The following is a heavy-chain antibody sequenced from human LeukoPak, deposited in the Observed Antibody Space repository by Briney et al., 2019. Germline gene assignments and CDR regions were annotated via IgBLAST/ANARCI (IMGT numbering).Heavy chain of an antibody. CDR2: INHSGST. J-gene: IGHJ5*02. Sequence: SETLSFTCAVYGGSFSGYYWSWIRQPPGKGLEWIGEINHSGSTNYNPSLKSRVTISVDTSKNQFSLKLSSVTAADTAVYYCAREALTFYDFWSGYSRWFDPWGQGTLVTVSS. CDR3: AREALTFYDFWSGYSRWFDP. CDR1: GGSFSGYY. D-gene: IGHD3-3*01. V-gene: IGHV4-34*01.